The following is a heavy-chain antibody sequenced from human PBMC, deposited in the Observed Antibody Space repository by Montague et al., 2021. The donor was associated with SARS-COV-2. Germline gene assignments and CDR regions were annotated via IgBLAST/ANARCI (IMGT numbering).Heavy chain of an antibody. J-gene: IGHJ3*02. V-gene: IGHV4-39*01. D-gene: IGHD1-1*01. CDR1: GGSITVSRYD. CDR2: VHYTGTT. Sequence: SETLSLTCTVSGGSITVSRYDWGWIRQPPGKGLEWIVSVHYTGTTSYNASLKSRLTISVDTSENQFSLKMTSVTASDTAVYYCARHRANAGSFDIWGQGTMVTVSS. CDR3: ARHRANAGSFDI.